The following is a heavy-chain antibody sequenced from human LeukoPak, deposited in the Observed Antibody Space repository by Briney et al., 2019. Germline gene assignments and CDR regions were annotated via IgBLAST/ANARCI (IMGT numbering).Heavy chain of an antibody. D-gene: IGHD4-11*01. J-gene: IGHJ4*02. CDR3: ARDLLTTDDY. Sequence: GRSLRLSCAASGFTFSSYAMHWVRQAPGKRLEWVAVISYDGSNKYYADSVKGRFTISRDNSKNTLYLQMNSLRAEDTAVYYCARDLLTTDDYWGQGTLVTVSS. CDR1: GFTFSSYA. V-gene: IGHV3-30-3*01. CDR2: ISYDGSNK.